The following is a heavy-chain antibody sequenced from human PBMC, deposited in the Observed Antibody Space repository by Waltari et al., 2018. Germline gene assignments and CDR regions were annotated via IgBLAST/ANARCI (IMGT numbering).Heavy chain of an antibody. CDR1: GGSISSSSYY. V-gene: IGHV4-39*07. CDR2: IYYSGST. Sequence: QLQLQESGPGLVKPSETLSLTCTVSGGSISSSSYYWGWIRQPPGKGLEWIGSIYYSGSTYYNPSLKSRGNISVDTSKNQFSLKLSSVTAADTAVYYCARDFRGRIIAARLGAFDIWGQGTMVTVSS. J-gene: IGHJ3*02. CDR3: ARDFRGRIIAARLGAFDI. D-gene: IGHD6-6*01.